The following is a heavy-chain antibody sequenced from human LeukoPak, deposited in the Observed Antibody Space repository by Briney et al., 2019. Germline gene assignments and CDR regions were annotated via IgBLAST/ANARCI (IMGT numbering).Heavy chain of an antibody. CDR3: ARDFHYYGSGSYLGY. CDR2: IYTSGST. J-gene: IGHJ4*02. D-gene: IGHD3-10*01. V-gene: IGHV4-4*07. CDR1: GGSISSYY. Sequence: SETLSLTCTVSGGSISSYYWSWIRQPAGKRLEWIGRIYTSGSTNFNPSLKGRVTMSVDTCKNQSSLKLSSVTAADTAVYYCARDFHYYGSGSYLGYWGQGTLVTVSS.